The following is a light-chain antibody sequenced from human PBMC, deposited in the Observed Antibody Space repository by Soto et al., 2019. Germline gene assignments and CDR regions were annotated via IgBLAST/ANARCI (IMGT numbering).Light chain of an antibody. CDR1: QSVSSCY. Sequence: EIVLTQSPGTLSLSRGERATLSCRASQSVSSCYLAWYQQKPGQAPRLLIYGASSRATGIPDRFSGSGSGTDFTLTISRLEPADFAVYYCQQYGSSPTFGQGTKVEIK. J-gene: IGKJ1*01. CDR3: QQYGSSPT. V-gene: IGKV3-20*01. CDR2: GAS.